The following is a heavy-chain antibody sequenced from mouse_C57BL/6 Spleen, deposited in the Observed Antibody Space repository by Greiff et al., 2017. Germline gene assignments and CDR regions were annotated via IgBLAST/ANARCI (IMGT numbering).Heavy chain of an antibody. CDR2: INYEGSST. CDR3: ARATYDYDAAHFDY. J-gene: IGHJ2*01. V-gene: IGHV5-16*01. D-gene: IGHD2-4*01. Sequence: EVQLVESEGGLVQPGSSMKLSCTASGFTFSDYYMAWVRQVPEKGLEWVANINYEGSSTYYLDTLKSRFIISRDTAKNLLYLQMSRLKSEDTATYYCARATYDYDAAHFDYWGQGTTLTVSS. CDR1: GFTFSDYY.